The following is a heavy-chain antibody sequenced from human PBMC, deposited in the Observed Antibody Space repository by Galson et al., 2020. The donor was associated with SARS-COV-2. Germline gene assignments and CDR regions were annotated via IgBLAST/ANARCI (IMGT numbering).Heavy chain of an antibody. Sequence: GESLKISCKASGYAFSNHGVSWVRQAPGQGLEWMGWISADDGNTHYAQKLQGRVTMTTDTSTSTAYMELRSLRSDDTAVYYCARDPRGFCRGGSCYDYFDHWGQGTLVTVSS. CDR2: ISADDGNT. CDR3: ARDPRGFCRGGSCYDYFDH. J-gene: IGHJ4*02. D-gene: IGHD2-15*01. V-gene: IGHV1-18*01. CDR1: GYAFSNHG.